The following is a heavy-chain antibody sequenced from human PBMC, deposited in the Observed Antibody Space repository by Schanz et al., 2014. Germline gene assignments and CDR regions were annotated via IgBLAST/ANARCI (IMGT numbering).Heavy chain of an antibody. CDR3: AKSQGSSFDS. V-gene: IGHV3-23*01. Sequence: EVQLLESGGGLVQPGGSLRLSCAASGFTFTNYAMSWVRQAPGKGLEWVSLISDSGDTAYYADSVKGRFTISRDNSRSTMYLQMNSLRAEDTAVYFCAKSQGSSFDSWGQGTLVTVSS. CDR2: ISDSGDTA. CDR1: GFTFTNYA. D-gene: IGHD6-13*01. J-gene: IGHJ4*02.